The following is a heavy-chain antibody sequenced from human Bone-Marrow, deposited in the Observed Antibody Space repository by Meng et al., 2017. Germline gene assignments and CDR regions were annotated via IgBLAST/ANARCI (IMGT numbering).Heavy chain of an antibody. D-gene: IGHD4-17*01. CDR3: ARHYGDYHYFDY. J-gene: IGHJ4*02. CDR2: IFHSGDT. Sequence: QVQLQESGPGLVEPSQTLSLTCTVSGGSFSSDDYYWTWIRQAPGGGLEWIGSIFHSGDTSYNPSLQSRLSISMDTSKNLFSLRLNSVTAADTAVYYCARHYGDYHYFDYWGQGTLVTVSS. V-gene: IGHV4-30-4*01. CDR1: GGSFSSDDYY.